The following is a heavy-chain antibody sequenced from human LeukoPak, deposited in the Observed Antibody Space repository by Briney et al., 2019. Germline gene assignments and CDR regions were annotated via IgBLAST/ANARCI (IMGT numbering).Heavy chain of an antibody. Sequence: ASVKVSCKASGYTFTSYDINWVRQATGQGLEWMGWMNPNSGNTGYAQKLQGRVTMTTDTSTSTAYMELRSLRSDDTAVYYCARDLSQYLYGDYEYWGQGTLVTVSS. CDR3: ARDLSQYLYGDYEY. V-gene: IGHV1-8*02. J-gene: IGHJ4*02. CDR1: GYTFTSYD. D-gene: IGHD4-17*01. CDR2: MNPNSGNT.